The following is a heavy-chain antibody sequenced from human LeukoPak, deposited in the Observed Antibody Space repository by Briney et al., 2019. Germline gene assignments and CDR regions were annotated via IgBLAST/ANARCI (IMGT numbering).Heavy chain of an antibody. J-gene: IGHJ6*02. CDR3: ARDRPLRFLEWYPVTPSPYYYYGMDV. CDR2: ISAYNGNK. D-gene: IGHD3-3*01. CDR1: GYTFTSYG. V-gene: IGHV1-18*01. Sequence: GASVKVSCKASGYTFTSYGISWVRQAPGQGLEWVGWISAYNGNKNYAQKLQGRVNMTTDTSTSTAYMELRSLRSDDTAVYYCARDRPLRFLEWYPVTPSPYYYYGMDVWGQGTTVTVSS.